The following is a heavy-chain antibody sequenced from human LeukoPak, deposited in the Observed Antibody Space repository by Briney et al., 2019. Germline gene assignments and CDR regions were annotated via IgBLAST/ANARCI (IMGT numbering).Heavy chain of an antibody. J-gene: IGHJ4*02. CDR2: IYATGST. CDR3: ARLPDY. CDR1: GGSISSYY. V-gene: IGHV4-4*09. Sequence: SETLSLTCTVSGGSISSYYWSWIRQPPGQGLEWIGYIYATGSTNYNPSLKSRVTISVDTSKNQFSLNLTSVTAADTAVYYCARLPDYWGQGTLVTVSS.